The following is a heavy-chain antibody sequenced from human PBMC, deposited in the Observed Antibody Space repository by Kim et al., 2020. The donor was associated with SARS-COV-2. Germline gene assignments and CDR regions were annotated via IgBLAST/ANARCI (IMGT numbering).Heavy chain of an antibody. J-gene: IGHJ4*02. CDR1: GFTFSNAW. D-gene: IGHD6-19*01. CDR3: TTGDGRAVAVHGYFDY. V-gene: IGHV3-15*01. CDR2: IKSKTDGGTT. Sequence: GGSLRLSCAASGFTFSNAWMSWVRQAPGKGLEWVGRIKSKTDGGTTDYAAPVNGRFTISRDDSKNTLYLQMNSLKTEDTAVYYCTTGDGRAVAVHGYFDYWGQGTLVTVSS.